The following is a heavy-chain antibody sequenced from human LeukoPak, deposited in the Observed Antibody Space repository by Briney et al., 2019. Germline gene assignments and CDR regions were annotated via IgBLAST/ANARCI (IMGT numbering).Heavy chain of an antibody. Sequence: GGSLRLSCAASGFTFSNSAMAWVRQAPGKGLEWVSTLSGNSVSIYYTDSVKGRFTISRDNSKNTLYLQMNSLRAEDTAVYYCAKDQAGAFDYWGQGTLVTVSS. CDR3: AKDQAGAFDY. CDR1: GFTFSNSA. V-gene: IGHV3-23*01. CDR2: LSGNSVSI. J-gene: IGHJ4*02. D-gene: IGHD6-13*01.